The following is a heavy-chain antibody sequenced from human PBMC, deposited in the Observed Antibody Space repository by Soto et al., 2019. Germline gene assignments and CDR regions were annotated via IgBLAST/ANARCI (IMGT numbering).Heavy chain of an antibody. Sequence: QVQLQQWGAGLLKPSETLSLTCAVYGASFSGYYWSWIRQPPGKGLEWIGEIDESGSTNYNPSLKSRVTISIDTSQNQFSLKLSSVTAADTAAYYCARDPNYWGQGRLVTVSS. CDR3: ARDPNY. CDR1: GASFSGYY. V-gene: IGHV4-34*01. CDR2: IDESGST. J-gene: IGHJ4*02.